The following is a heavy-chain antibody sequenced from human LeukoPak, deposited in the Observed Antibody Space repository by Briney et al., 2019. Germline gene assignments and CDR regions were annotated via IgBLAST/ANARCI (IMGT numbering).Heavy chain of an antibody. J-gene: IGHJ4*02. D-gene: IGHD2-2*01. CDR3: AKDKVVVL. CDR2: IKKSGGTI. Sequence: KPGGSLRLSCAASGFSFSAAWMNWVRQGPGKGLEWVGRIKKSGGTIDYAAPVKGRFTISRDNSKNTLYLQMNSLRAEDTAVYYCAKDKVVVLWGQGTLVTVSS. CDR1: GFSFSAAW. V-gene: IGHV3-15*01.